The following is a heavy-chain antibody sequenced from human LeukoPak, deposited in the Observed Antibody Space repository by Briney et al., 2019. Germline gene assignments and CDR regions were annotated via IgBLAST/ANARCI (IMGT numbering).Heavy chain of an antibody. CDR1: GFTFTSYW. Sequence: GGSLRLSCEASGFTFTSYWLGWVRQAPGKGLEWVANINPDGSHKRFVDSVMGRFTMSRDNAKNSLYLQMNDLRVEDTAVFYCAAWTNRGYNFWGQGTLVTVSS. CDR3: AAWTNRGYNF. D-gene: IGHD5-24*01. CDR2: INPDGSHK. V-gene: IGHV3-7*01. J-gene: IGHJ4*02.